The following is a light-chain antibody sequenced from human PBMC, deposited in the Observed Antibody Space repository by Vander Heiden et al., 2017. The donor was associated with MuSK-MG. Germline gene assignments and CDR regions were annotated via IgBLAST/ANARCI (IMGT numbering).Light chain of an antibody. V-gene: IGLV1-51*02. J-gene: IGLJ1*01. Sequence: QSVLTQPPSVSAAPGQKVTISCSGGSSNIAHSYVSWYQQLPGTAPKLLIYENNKRPSGIPDRFSGSKSGTSATLGITGLQTGDEADYYCGTWDSRMSVWGYVFGTGTKVTVL. CDR3: GTWDSRMSVWGYV. CDR1: SSNIAHSY. CDR2: ENN.